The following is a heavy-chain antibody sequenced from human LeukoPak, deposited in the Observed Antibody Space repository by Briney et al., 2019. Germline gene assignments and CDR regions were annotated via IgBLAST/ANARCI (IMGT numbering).Heavy chain of an antibody. J-gene: IGHJ4*02. CDR3: ARVYYDSSGYYYTFDY. Sequence: GGSLRLSCAASGFTFSDYYMSCIRQAPGKGLEWVSYISSSSSYTNYADSVRGRFTISRDNAKNSLYLQMNSLRAEGTAVYYCARVYYDSSGYYYTFDYWGQGTLVTVPS. D-gene: IGHD3-22*01. CDR2: ISSSSSYT. CDR1: GFTFSDYY. V-gene: IGHV3-11*03.